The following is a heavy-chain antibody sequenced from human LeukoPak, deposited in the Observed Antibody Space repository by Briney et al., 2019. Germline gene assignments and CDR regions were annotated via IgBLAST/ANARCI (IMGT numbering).Heavy chain of an antibody. CDR1: GYTFTDYY. V-gene: IGHV1-2*02. Sequence: ASVKVSCKASGYTFTDYYMHWVRQAPGRGLEWMGWINPNTDGTNYAQKFQDRVTMTRDTSISTANMELSRLTSDDTAVYYCARDTTAATHYYYDSSGSLAFDIWGQGTMVTVSS. CDR3: ARDTTAATHYYYDSSGSLAFDI. J-gene: IGHJ3*02. CDR2: INPNTDGT. D-gene: IGHD3-22*01.